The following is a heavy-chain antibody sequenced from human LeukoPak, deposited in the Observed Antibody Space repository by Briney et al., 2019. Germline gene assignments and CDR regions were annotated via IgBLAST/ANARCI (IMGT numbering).Heavy chain of an antibody. D-gene: IGHD3-22*01. CDR2: ISPDDSVT. CDR1: GFTFTTFW. J-gene: IGHJ4*02. V-gene: IGHV5-51*01. CDR3: ARAGNYFDTSGFHY. Sequence: PGESLEISCQASGFTFTTFWIGWVRQMPGKGLEWMGIISPDDSVTRYSPSFQGQVTISADKTISTAYLQWSSLKASDTAMYYCARAGNYFDTSGFHYWGQGTLVTVAS.